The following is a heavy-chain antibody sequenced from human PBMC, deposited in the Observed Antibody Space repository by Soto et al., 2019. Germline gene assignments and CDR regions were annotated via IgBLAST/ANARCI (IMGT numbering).Heavy chain of an antibody. V-gene: IGHV3-23*04. Sequence: DVRLAESGGGLVQPWGSLRLSCTTSGFSFASFAMTWVRQASGKGLEWVATISGSDVKTYYADSVKGRFYISRDTSRNTLYLQRNRVRADDTAIYHCAKWSYLDYWLQGTRVTFPS. CDR1: GFSFASFA. CDR2: ISGSDVKT. J-gene: IGHJ4*02. CDR3: AKWSYLDY. D-gene: IGHD3-3*01.